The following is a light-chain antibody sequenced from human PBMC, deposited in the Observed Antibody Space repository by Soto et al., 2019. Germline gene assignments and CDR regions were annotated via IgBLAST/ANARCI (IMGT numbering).Light chain of an antibody. CDR2: GAS. Sequence: EIVFPQSPGTLSLSPGERATLSCRASQSVSNNYLAWYQQKPGQAPRLLIHGASTRAPGFPARFSGSGSGTDFTLTISRLEPEDFAVYYCQQYGSSGTFGQGTKVDIK. V-gene: IGKV3-20*01. CDR3: QQYGSSGT. J-gene: IGKJ1*01. CDR1: QSVSNNY.